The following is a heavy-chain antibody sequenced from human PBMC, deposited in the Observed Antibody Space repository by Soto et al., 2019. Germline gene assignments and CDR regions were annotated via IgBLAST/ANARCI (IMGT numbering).Heavy chain of an antibody. J-gene: IGHJ5*02. CDR3: ARNGDSSDYRGWFDP. V-gene: IGHV3-66*01. D-gene: IGHD3-22*01. CDR2: IYSGGTT. CDR1: GFTVIRNY. Sequence: EVQLVESGGGLVQLGGSLGLSWAASGFTVIRNYLGWFRQAPGKGLEWVSVIYSGGTTYYADSVKGRFTISRDNSKNTLYLQMNSLRAEDTAVYYCARNGDSSDYRGWFDPWGQGTLVTVSS.